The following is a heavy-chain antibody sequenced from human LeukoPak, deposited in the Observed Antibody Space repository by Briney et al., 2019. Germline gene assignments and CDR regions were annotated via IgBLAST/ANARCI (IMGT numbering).Heavy chain of an antibody. CDR1: GFTFSSYS. Sequence: GGSLRLSCAASGFTFSSYSMNWVRQAPGKGLEWVSSISSSSSSYIYYADSVKGRFTISRDNAKNSLYLQMNSLRAEDTAVYYCAREEHSSRKNYYYYMDVWGKGTTVTVSS. CDR2: ISSSSSSYI. CDR3: AREEHSSRKNYYYYMDV. V-gene: IGHV3-21*01. D-gene: IGHD6-13*01. J-gene: IGHJ6*03.